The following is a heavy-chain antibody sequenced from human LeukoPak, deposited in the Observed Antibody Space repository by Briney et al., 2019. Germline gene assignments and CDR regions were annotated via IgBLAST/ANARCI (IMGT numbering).Heavy chain of an antibody. CDR3: ARHSRPQRYYYGSGSYYPAAPDY. Sequence: APVKVSCKASGYTFTSYYMHWVRQAPVQGLEWMGIINPSGGSTSYAQKFQGRVTMTRDMSTSTVYMELSSLKASDTAMYYCARHSRPQRYYYGSGSYYPAAPDYWGQGTLVTVSS. V-gene: IGHV1-46*01. CDR2: INPSGGST. D-gene: IGHD3-10*01. CDR1: GYTFTSYY. J-gene: IGHJ4*02.